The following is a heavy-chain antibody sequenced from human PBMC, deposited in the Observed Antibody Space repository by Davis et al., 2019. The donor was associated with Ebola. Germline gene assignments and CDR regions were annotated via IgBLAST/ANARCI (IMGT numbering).Heavy chain of an antibody. V-gene: IGHV3-23*01. CDR2: ISGSGGST. CDR1: GFTFSSYA. D-gene: IGHD4-17*01. CDR3: AKDGYLVEYGDYGGPEEY. Sequence: GESLKISCAASGFTFSSYAMSWVRQAPGKGLEWVSAISGSGGSTYYADSVKGRFTISRDNSKNTLYLQMNSLRAEDTAVYYCAKDGYLVEYGDYGGPEEYWGQGTLVTVSS. J-gene: IGHJ4*02.